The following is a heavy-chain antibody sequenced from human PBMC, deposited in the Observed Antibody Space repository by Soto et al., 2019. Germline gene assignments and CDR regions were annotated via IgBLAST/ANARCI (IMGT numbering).Heavy chain of an antibody. CDR1: GFTVSSNY. Sequence: EVQLVESGGGLVQPGGSLRLSCAASGFTVSSNYMSWVRQAPGKGLEWVSVIYRGGSTYYADSVKGRFTISRDNSKNTLYLQMNSLRAEDTAVYYCARDKTPDILTGYYDEYWGQGTLVTVSS. D-gene: IGHD3-9*01. CDR2: IYRGGST. CDR3: ARDKTPDILTGYYDEY. J-gene: IGHJ4*02. V-gene: IGHV3-66*01.